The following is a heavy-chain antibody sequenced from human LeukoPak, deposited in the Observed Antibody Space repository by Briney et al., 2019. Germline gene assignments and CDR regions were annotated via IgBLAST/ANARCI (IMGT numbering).Heavy chain of an antibody. J-gene: IGHJ6*04. D-gene: IGHD1-1*01. Sequence: ASVKLSCKASGGTFSSYAISWVRQAPGQGLGWMGGIIPIFGTANYAQKFQRRVTITADESTSTAYMELSSLRSEDTAVYYCASPQEYTPYYYYGMDVWGKGTTVTVSS. V-gene: IGHV1-69*13. CDR2: IIPIFGTA. CDR1: GGTFSSYA. CDR3: ASPQEYTPYYYYGMDV.